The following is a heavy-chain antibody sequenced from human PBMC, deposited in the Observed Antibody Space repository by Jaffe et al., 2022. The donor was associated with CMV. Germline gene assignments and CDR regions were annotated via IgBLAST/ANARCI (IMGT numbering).Heavy chain of an antibody. Sequence: EVQLVQSGAEVKKPGESLKISCKVSGYSFTTHWIAWVRQMPGKGLEWMGIIYPGDSDIRYSLSFQGQVTISADKSTTTAYLQWRGLKASDSGMYYCARAIREDTLMLTVYFDYWGQGTLVTVSS. CDR2: IYPGDSDI. CDR3: ARAIREDTLMLTVYFDY. CDR1: GYSFTTHW. D-gene: IGHD2-8*01. J-gene: IGHJ4*02. V-gene: IGHV5-51*01.